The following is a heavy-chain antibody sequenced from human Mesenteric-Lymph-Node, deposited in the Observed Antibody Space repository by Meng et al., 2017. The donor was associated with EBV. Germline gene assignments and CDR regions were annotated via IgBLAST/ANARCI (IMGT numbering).Heavy chain of an antibody. J-gene: IGHJ4*02. CDR1: GFTFRTSS. D-gene: IGHD6-25*01. V-gene: IGHV3-21*01. Sequence: VDLVESGGGLGDPWRSLGLSCAASGFTFRTSSMSGVRQSPGKGLEWVSSISPDSSYIYYADSLKGRFTISRDNAKNSLYLQMTSLRAEDTAVYYCARDRLRPHYWGQGTLVTVSS. CDR3: ARDRLRPHY. CDR2: ISPDSSYI.